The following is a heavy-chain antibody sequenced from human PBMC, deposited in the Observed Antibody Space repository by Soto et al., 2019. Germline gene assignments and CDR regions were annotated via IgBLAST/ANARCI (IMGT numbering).Heavy chain of an antibody. V-gene: IGHV4-39*01. J-gene: IGHJ4*02. CDR2: IYYSGST. Sequence: SETLSLTCTVSGGSISSSSYYWGWIRQPPGKGLEWIGSIYYSGSTYYNPSLKSRVTISVDTSKNQFSLKLSSVTAADTAVYYCARRVTSGGSDYWGQGTLVTVSS. CDR1: GGSISSSSYY. D-gene: IGHD6-19*01. CDR3: ARRVTSGGSDY.